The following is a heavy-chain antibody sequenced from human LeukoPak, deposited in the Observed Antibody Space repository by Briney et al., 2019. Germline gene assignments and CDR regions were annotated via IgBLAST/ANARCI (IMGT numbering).Heavy chain of an antibody. Sequence: GGSLRLSCAASGFTFSSYGMHWVRQAPGKGLEWVAVIWYDGSNKYYAGSVKGRFTISRDNSKNTLYLQMNSLRAEDTAVYYCARDSLLYGSGSYYGDYWGQGTLVTVSS. V-gene: IGHV3-33*01. D-gene: IGHD3-10*01. CDR2: IWYDGSNK. J-gene: IGHJ4*02. CDR3: ARDSLLYGSGSYYGDY. CDR1: GFTFSSYG.